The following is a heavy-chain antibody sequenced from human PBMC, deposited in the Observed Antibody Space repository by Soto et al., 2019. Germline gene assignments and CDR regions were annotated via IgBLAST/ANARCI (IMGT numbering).Heavy chain of an antibody. Sequence: ASVKVSCKVSGYTLTELSMHWVRQAPGKGHEWMGGFDPEDGETIYAQKFQGRVTMTEDTSTDTAYMELSSLRSEDTAVYYCSTPIQPLRYFDWLLCLFDYWGQGTLVTVSS. D-gene: IGHD3-9*01. CDR3: STPIQPLRYFDWLLCLFDY. CDR1: GYTLTELS. J-gene: IGHJ4*02. CDR2: FDPEDGET. V-gene: IGHV1-24*01.